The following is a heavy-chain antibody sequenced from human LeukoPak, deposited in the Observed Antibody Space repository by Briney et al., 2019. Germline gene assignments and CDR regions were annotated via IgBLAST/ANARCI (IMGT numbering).Heavy chain of an antibody. CDR1: GFTFSSYA. Sequence: GGSLRLSCAASGFTFSSYAMSWVRQAPGKGLEWVSAISGNGGSTYYADSVKGRFTISRDNSKNTLYLQMNSLRAEDTALYYCAKDLPMIDVGGANAFDIWGQGTMVTVSS. CDR2: ISGNGGST. CDR3: AKDLPMIDVGGANAFDI. D-gene: IGHD3-22*01. V-gene: IGHV3-23*01. J-gene: IGHJ3*02.